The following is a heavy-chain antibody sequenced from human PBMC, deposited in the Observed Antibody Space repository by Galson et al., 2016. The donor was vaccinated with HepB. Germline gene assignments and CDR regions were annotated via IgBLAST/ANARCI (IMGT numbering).Heavy chain of an antibody. D-gene: IGHD4-23*01. V-gene: IGHV3-74*01. CDR3: ARDLWRGGRIDY. CDR2: ITIDGSTT. J-gene: IGHJ4*02. Sequence: SLRLSCAASGFTFSRYDMHWVRQATGKGLVWVSHITIDGSTTTYADSVKGRFTISRDNAKNTLYLQMNSLRAEDTAVYYCARDLWRGGRIDYWGQGTPVTVSS. CDR1: GFTFSRYD.